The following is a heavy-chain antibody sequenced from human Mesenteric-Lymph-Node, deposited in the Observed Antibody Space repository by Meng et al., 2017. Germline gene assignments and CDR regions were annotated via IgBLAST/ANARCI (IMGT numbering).Heavy chain of an antibody. D-gene: IGHD1-14*01. J-gene: IGHJ5*02. CDR1: EFTFGNYH. Sequence: GESLKISCAASEFTFGNYHMSWFRQVPGKGLEWVSTINYSGTDTYYADSVKGRFTISRDNSKNTLYLQMNSLRAEDTAVYSCAKALRILNWFYPWGQGTLVTVSS. CDR2: INYSGTDT. V-gene: IGHV3-23*05. CDR3: AKALRILNWFYP.